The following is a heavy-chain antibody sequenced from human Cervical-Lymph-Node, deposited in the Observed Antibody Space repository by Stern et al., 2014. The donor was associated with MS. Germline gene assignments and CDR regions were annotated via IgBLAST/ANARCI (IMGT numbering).Heavy chain of an antibody. CDR1: GYTFTGYY. CDR2: IHPNSGGT. CDR3: ARAPSGSYSPFDY. Sequence: QVQLVQSGAEVKKPGASVKVSCKASGYTFTGYYMHWVRQAPGQGLEWMGRIHPNSGGTNYAQKFQGRVTMTRDTSISTAYMELSRLRSDDTAVYYCARAPSGSYSPFDYWGQGTLVTVSS. D-gene: IGHD1-26*01. J-gene: IGHJ4*02. V-gene: IGHV1-2*06.